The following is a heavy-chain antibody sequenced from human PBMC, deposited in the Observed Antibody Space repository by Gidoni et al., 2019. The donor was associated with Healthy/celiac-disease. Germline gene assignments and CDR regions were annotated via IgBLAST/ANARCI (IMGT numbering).Heavy chain of an antibody. D-gene: IGHD3-22*01. CDR3: AREDSSGYYCDY. V-gene: IGHV3-30*04. J-gene: IGHJ4*02. CDR2: ISYDGSNK. Sequence: QVQLVESGGGVVQPGRSLRLSWAASGFTFSSYAMHWVRQAPGKGLEWVAVISYDGSNKYYADSVKGRFTISRDNSKNTLYLQMNSLRAEDTAVYYCAREDSSGYYCDYWGQGTLVTVSS. CDR1: GFTFSSYA.